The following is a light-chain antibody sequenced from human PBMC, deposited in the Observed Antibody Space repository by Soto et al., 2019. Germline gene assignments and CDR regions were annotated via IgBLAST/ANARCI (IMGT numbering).Light chain of an antibody. V-gene: IGLV2-8*01. CDR2: EVN. Sequence: QSALTQPPSASGSPGQSVTISCTGTSSDVGGYNFVAWYQQHPGKAPTLMIYEVNKRPSGVPDRFSGSKSGNTASLTVSGLQAEDEADYYSSSYVGSTVLFGGGTKLTVL. CDR1: SSDVGGYNF. J-gene: IGLJ2*01. CDR3: SSYVGSTVL.